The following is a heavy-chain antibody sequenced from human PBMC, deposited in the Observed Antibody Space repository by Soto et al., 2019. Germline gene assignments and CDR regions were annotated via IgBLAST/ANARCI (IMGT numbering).Heavy chain of an antibody. J-gene: IGHJ5*02. V-gene: IGHV4-4*07. Sequence: QVQLLESGPGLVKPSETLSLTCSVSLDSISNSYWTWIRQPAGEGLEWIGHIYSSGNANYNPSIKSRVTMSLDTSKNQFSLSLKSVTAADTAIYYCAKGRGFYADNYFDPWGQGTQVTVSS. D-gene: IGHD5-12*01. CDR2: IYSSGNA. CDR3: AKGRGFYADNYFDP. CDR1: LDSISNSY.